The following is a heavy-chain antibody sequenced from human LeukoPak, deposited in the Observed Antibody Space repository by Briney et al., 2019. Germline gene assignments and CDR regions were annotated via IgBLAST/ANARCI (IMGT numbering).Heavy chain of an antibody. CDR3: ASHGVGSGLYYYYYYMDV. Sequence: GGSLRLSCSASGFTVSSNYMSWVRQAPEEGLEWVSVIYSGGSTYYADSVKGRFTISRDNSKNTLYLQMNSLRAEDTAVYYCASHGVGSGLYYYYYYMDVWGKGTTVTVSS. CDR2: IYSGGST. D-gene: IGHD3-10*01. J-gene: IGHJ6*03. CDR1: GFTVSSNY. V-gene: IGHV3-53*01.